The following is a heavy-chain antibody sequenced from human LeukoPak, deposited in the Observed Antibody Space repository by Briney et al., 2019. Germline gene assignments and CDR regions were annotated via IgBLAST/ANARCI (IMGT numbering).Heavy chain of an antibody. V-gene: IGHV1-69*04. J-gene: IGHJ4*02. Sequence: SVKVSCKASGGTFSSYAISWVRQAPGQGLEWMGRIIPILGIANYAQKFQGRVTITADKSTSTAYMELSSLRSEDTAVYYCARACSSTSCYASKSGFFDYWSQGTLVTVSS. D-gene: IGHD2-2*01. CDR1: GGTFSSYA. CDR3: ARACSSTSCYASKSGFFDY. CDR2: IIPILGIA.